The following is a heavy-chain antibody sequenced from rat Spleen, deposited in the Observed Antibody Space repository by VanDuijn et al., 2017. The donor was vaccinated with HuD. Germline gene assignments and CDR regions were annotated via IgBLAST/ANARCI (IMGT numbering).Heavy chain of an antibody. CDR3: ARHGLYSNYGWFAY. Sequence: EVQLVESGGGLVLPGRSLKLSCAASGFTFSDYNMAWVRQAPKKGLEWVATIIYDGSRTYFRDSVKGRFTISRDTAKSTLYLQMDSLRSEDTATYYCARHGLYSNYGWFAYWDQGTLVTVSS. V-gene: IGHV5-7*01. CDR2: IIYDGSRT. J-gene: IGHJ3*01. CDR1: GFTFSDYN. D-gene: IGHD1-10*01.